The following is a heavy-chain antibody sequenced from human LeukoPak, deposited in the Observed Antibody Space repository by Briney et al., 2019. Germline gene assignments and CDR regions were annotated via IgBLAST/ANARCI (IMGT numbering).Heavy chain of an antibody. Sequence: SDTESLPCAVSEMLLRAYYWNGIPHSPGRALEWIREINYGGSNKYTPSLEGRGTILIDTSKNQFSLKLTSVTAADTAVYYCARGFPPGSGSRGSHAFDVWGRGTMVTVSS. CDR3: ARGFPPGSGSRGSHAFDV. CDR1: EMLLRAYY. J-gene: IGHJ3*01. CDR2: INYGGSN. V-gene: IGHV4-34*01. D-gene: IGHD6-19*01.